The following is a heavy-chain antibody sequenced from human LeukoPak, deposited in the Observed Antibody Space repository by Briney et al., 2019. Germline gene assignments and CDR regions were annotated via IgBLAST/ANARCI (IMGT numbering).Heavy chain of an antibody. CDR1: GGSISSYY. CDR2: IYTSGST. CDR3: ARHPRGSYYFDD. D-gene: IGHD1-26*01. Sequence: SETLSLTCTVSGGSISSYYWSWIRQPPGKGLEWIGYIYTSGSTNYNPSLESRVTISVDTSKNQFSLKLSSVTAADTAVYYCARHPRGSYYFDDWGQGTLVTVSS. V-gene: IGHV4-4*09. J-gene: IGHJ4*02.